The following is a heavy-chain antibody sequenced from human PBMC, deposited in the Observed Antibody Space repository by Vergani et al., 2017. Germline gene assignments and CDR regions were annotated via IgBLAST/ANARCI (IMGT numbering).Heavy chain of an antibody. J-gene: IGHJ4*02. CDR2: LCPSGST. V-gene: IGHV4-4*07. CDR1: GAPISYWC. D-gene: IGHD6-19*01. Sequence: QVQMQESGPGLVKTSETLSLTCSASGAPISYWCWSWLRQPAGKGLEWIGRLCPSGSTNYKPSLKSRVTMSIDTSKKQFSLKLTSVTAADTAVYYCATGAGTFDIWGQGTLVPVSS. CDR3: ATGAGTFDI.